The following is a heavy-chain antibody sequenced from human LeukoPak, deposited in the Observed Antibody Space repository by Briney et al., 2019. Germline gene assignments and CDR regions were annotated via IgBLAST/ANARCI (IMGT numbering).Heavy chain of an antibody. J-gene: IGHJ4*02. CDR3: DPHDSASQF. D-gene: IGHD6-6*01. V-gene: IGHV3-30*04. CDR2: ISSDGRIQ. Sequence: PGGSLRLSCAASGFTFSIYAMHWVRHAPDKGLEWVAFISSDGRIQYYAYSVKGRFTISRDNSKNTLFLQMNGLRDEDTAVYYCDPHDSASQFWGQGTLVTVSS. CDR1: GFTFSIYA.